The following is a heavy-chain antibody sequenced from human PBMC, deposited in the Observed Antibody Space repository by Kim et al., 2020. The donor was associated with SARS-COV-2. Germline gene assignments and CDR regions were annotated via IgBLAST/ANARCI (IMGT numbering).Heavy chain of an antibody. CDR2: ITGSGTST. D-gene: IGHD3-22*01. CDR1: GFTFSSYA. CDR3: AKGLNFYESSGYED. J-gene: IGHJ4*02. Sequence: GGSLRLSCAASGFTFSSYAMSWVRQTPRKGLEWVSGITGSGTSTYYVDSVKGRFTISRDNSKNTLFVQMNSLRAEDTAIYYCAKGLNFYESSGYEDWGQGTLVTVSS. V-gene: IGHV3-23*01.